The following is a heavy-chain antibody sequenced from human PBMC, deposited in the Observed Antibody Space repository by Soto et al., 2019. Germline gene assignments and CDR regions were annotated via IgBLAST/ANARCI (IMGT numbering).Heavy chain of an antibody. Sequence: EVYLVESGGGVVRPGGSLRLSGAASGFGFDEYGMSWVRQGPGKGLEGVSGINRHGDSTGYADSVKGRFTISRDNAKNSLYLEMNGLRAEDTAFYYCARDHRWGYEYGDYGDSWGQGTLVTVSS. D-gene: IGHD4-17*01. J-gene: IGHJ4*02. CDR1: GFGFDEYG. CDR2: INRHGDST. CDR3: ARDHRWGYEYGDYGDS. V-gene: IGHV3-20*04.